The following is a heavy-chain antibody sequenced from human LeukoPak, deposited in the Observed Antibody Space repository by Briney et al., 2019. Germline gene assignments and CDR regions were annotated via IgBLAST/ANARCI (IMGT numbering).Heavy chain of an antibody. CDR3: AKGAWLFGLVVY. J-gene: IGHJ4*02. V-gene: IGHV3-23*01. CDR1: GFTLSSYA. D-gene: IGHD3-9*01. Sequence: GGSLRLSCAASGFTLSSYAMSWVRQAPGKGLQWVSGISSSGGSTYYVDSVKGRFTISTDNSKNTLYLQMNSLRAEDTAVYYCAKGAWLFGLVVYWGQGTLVTVSS. CDR2: ISSSGGST.